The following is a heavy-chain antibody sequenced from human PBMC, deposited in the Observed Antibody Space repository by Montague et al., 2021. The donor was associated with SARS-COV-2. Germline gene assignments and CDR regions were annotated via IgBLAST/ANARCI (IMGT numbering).Heavy chain of an antibody. CDR1: GGSFSDYY. CDR2: VDHRGSS. J-gene: IGHJ3*02. CDR3: ARGQVTVFGVLIMLPAAGPLDS. Sequence: SETLSLTCAVYGGSFSDYYWTWIRQAPGKGLEWIGEVDHRGSSSYNPSLQSRLTISVDRSKNQFSLWLTSVTAADTAVYYCARGQVTVFGVLIMLPAAGPLDSWGLGTKVTVSS. V-gene: IGHV4-34*01. D-gene: IGHD3-3*01.